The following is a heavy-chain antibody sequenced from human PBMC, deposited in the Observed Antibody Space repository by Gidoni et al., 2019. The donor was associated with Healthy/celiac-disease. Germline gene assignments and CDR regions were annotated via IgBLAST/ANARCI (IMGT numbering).Heavy chain of an antibody. V-gene: IGHV1-2*04. J-gene: IGHJ6*02. D-gene: IGHD6-13*01. CDR1: GYTFTGDY. CDR2: INPNSGGT. CDR3: ARDSSSRGPYYGMDV. Sequence: QVQLVQSGAEVKKPGASVKVSCKASGYTFTGDYMHWVRQAPGKGLEWMGWINPNSGGTNYAQKFQGWVTMTRDTSISTAYMELSRLRSDDTAVYYCARDSSSRGPYYGMDVWGQGTTVTVSS.